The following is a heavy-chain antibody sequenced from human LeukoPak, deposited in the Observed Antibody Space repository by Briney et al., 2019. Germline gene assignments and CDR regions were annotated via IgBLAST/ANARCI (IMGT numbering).Heavy chain of an antibody. CDR3: ARLDFEGASHYYYYMDV. D-gene: IGHD1-26*01. J-gene: IGHJ6*03. Sequence: PGGSLRLSCAASGFTFSSYGMSWVRQAPGKGLEWVSAISGSGGSTYYADSVKGRFTISRDNSKNTLYLQMNSLRAEDTALYYCARLDFEGASHYYYYMDVWGKGTTVTVSS. CDR2: ISGSGGST. V-gene: IGHV3-23*01. CDR1: GFTFSSYG.